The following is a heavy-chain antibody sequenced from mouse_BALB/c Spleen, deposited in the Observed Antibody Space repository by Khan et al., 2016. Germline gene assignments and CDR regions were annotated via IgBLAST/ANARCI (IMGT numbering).Heavy chain of an antibody. D-gene: IGHD2-12*01. CDR1: GFTFNTYA. V-gene: IGHV10-1*02. J-gene: IGHJ1*01. Sequence: EVQLVESGGCLVQPKGSLRLSCAASGFTFNTYAMNWVRQAPGMGLEWVARIRSKSNSYATYYADSVKDRFTNSKHDSQRMLYLQMYTLKTEDTAMYYGVRQLLLTPYCYFDVWGAGTTVTVSS. CDR3: VRQLLLTPYCYFDV. CDR2: IRSKSNSYAT.